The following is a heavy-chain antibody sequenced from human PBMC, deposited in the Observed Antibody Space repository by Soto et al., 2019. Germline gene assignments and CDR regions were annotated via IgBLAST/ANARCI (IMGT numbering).Heavy chain of an antibody. D-gene: IGHD3-22*01. V-gene: IGHV4-61*01. J-gene: IGHJ3*02. Sequence: SETLSLTCTVSGGSVSSGSYYWSWIRQPPGKGLEWIGYIYYSGSTNYNPSLKSRVTISVDTSKNQFSLKLSSVTAADTAVYYCAREYYYDSSGYSAAFDIWGQGTMVTVSS. CDR1: GGSVSSGSYY. CDR3: AREYYYDSSGYSAAFDI. CDR2: IYYSGST.